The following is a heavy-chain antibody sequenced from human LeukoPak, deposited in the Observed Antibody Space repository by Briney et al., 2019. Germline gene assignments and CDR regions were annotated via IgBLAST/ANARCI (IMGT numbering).Heavy chain of an antibody. CDR1: GGSFSGYY. V-gene: IGHV4-34*01. CDR3: ARDPPGATTFDY. D-gene: IGHD1-26*01. J-gene: IGHJ4*02. Sequence: SETLSLTCAVYGGSFSGYYWSWIRQPPGKGLEWIGEINHSGSTNYNPSLKSRVTISVDTSKNQFSLKLSSVTAADTAVYYCARDPPGATTFDYWGQGTLVTVSS. CDR2: INHSGST.